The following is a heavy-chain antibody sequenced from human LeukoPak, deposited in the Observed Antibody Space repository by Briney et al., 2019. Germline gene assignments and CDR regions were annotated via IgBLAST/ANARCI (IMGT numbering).Heavy chain of an antibody. CDR3: AREGLDQ. CDR2: RNPNSGNT. V-gene: IGHV1-8*03. CDR1: GGTFSSYA. J-gene: IGHJ4*02. Sequence: APVKVSCKASGGTFSSYAISWVRQAPGQGLEWMGWRNPNSGNTGYAQKFQGRVTITTDTSISTAYMELSSLRSEDTAVYYCAREGLDQWGQGTLVTVSS.